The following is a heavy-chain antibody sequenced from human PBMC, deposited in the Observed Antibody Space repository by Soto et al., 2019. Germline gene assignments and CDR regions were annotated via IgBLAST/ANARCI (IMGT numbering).Heavy chain of an antibody. CDR2: IIPILGIA. CDR1: GGTFSSYT. J-gene: IGHJ4*02. CDR3: AKGRIPGLGAFDY. D-gene: IGHD2-2*01. V-gene: IGHV1-69*02. Sequence: QVQLVQSGAEVKKPGSSVKVSCKASGGTFSSYTISWVRQAPGQGLEWMGRIIPILGIANYAQKFQGRVTITADKSTSTAYMELSSLRSEDTAVYYCAKGRIPGLGAFDYWGQGTLVTVSS.